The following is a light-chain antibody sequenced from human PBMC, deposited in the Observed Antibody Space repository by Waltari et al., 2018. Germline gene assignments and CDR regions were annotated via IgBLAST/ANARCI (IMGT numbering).Light chain of an antibody. CDR1: NLGTKQ. CDR3: QAWDSGTVV. J-gene: IGLJ2*01. V-gene: IGLV3-1*01. CDR2: HDK. Sequence: SYELTQESSVAVSPGQTASITCSGDNLGTKQVYWYQQKPGQSPVLVLYHDKKRPSGIPERFAGSNAGFTATLTISGTQAMDEADYFCQAWDSGTVVFGGGTKLTVL.